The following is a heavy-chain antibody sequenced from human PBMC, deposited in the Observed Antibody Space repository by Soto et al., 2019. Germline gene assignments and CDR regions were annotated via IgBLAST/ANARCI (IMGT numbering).Heavy chain of an antibody. CDR3: ARGAAPRDSSGYYSFDY. CDR1: GGSISSYY. CDR2: IYYSGST. D-gene: IGHD3-22*01. J-gene: IGHJ4*02. V-gene: IGHV4-59*01. Sequence: SETLSLTCTVSGGSISSYYWSWIRQPPGKGLEWIGYIYYSGSTNYNPSLKSRVTISVDTSKNQFSLKLSSVTAADTAVYYCARGAAPRDSSGYYSFDYWGQGTLVTVSS.